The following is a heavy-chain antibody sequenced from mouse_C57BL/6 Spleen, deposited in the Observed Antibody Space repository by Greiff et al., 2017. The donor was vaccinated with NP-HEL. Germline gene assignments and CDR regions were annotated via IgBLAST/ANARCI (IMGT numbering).Heavy chain of an antibody. Sequence: VHVKQSGAELVRPGASVKLSCTASGFNIKDYYMHWVKQRPEQGLEWIGRIDPEDGDTEYAPKFQGKATMTADTSSNTAYLQLSSLTSEDTAVYYCTTPITTVVAPAMDYWGQGTSVTVSS. J-gene: IGHJ4*01. CDR1: GFNIKDYY. CDR3: TTPITTVVAPAMDY. CDR2: IDPEDGDT. D-gene: IGHD1-1*01. V-gene: IGHV14-1*01.